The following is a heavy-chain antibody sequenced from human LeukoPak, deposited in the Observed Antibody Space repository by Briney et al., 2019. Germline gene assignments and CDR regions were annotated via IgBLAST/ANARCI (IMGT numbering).Heavy chain of an antibody. CDR2: INWNGGNT. D-gene: IGHD5-18*01. V-gene: IGHV3-20*04. J-gene: IGHJ6*03. CDR3: ARGYTTMVEGYFYYYLDV. CDR1: GFTFDDYG. Sequence: GGSLRLSCAASGFTFDDYGMSWVRQAPGKGLEWVSGINWNGGNTNYADSVKGRFTISRDNAKRSLYLQMNSLRAEDTALYFCARGYTTMVEGYFYYYLDVWGKGTTVTVSS.